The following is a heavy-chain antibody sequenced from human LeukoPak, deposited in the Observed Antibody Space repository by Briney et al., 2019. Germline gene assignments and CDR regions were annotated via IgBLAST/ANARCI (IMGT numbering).Heavy chain of an antibody. Sequence: LSLTCAVYGGSLSGYSWTWIRQAPGKGLEWVSYISSSGSTIYYADSVKGRFTISRDNAKNSLYLQMNSLRAEDTAVYYCARGATMIVVARGYFDYWGQGTLVTVSS. CDR3: ARGATMIVVARGYFDY. CDR1: GGSLSGYS. J-gene: IGHJ4*02. D-gene: IGHD3-22*01. CDR2: ISSSGSTI. V-gene: IGHV3-11*01.